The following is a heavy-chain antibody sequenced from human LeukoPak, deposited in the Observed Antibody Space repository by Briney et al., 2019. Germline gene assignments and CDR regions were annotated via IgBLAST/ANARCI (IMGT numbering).Heavy chain of an antibody. CDR1: GFTFSSDA. CDR3: AKDAGGVAFDI. D-gene: IGHD3-10*01. J-gene: IGHJ3*02. V-gene: IGHV3-23*01. CDR2: TSSSGGST. Sequence: GGSLRLSCAASGFTFSSDAMSWVSHAQGKGLEWDSATSSSGGSTYYADSVKGRFTSSRDNSKNPLYLQMNSLRAEDTAVYYCAKDAGGVAFDIWGQGTMVTVSS.